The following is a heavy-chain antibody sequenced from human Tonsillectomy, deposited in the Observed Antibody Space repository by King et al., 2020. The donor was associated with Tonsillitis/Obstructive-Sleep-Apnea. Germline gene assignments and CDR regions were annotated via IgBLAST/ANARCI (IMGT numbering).Heavy chain of an antibody. J-gene: IGHJ4*02. D-gene: IGHD6-19*01. V-gene: IGHV4-59*08. Sequence: VQLQESGPGLVKPSETLSLTCTVSGGSISSYYWSWIRQPPGKGLEWIGYIYYSGSTNYNPSLKSRVTISVDTSKNQFSLKLSSVTATDTAVYYCARRTSSGWPNFDYWGQGTLVTVSS. CDR1: GGSISSYY. CDR2: IYYSGST. CDR3: ARRTSSGWPNFDY.